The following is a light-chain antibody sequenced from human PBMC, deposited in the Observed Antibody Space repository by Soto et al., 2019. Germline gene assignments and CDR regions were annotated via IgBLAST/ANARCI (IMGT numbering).Light chain of an antibody. Sequence: EIVLTQSPGTLSLSPGERATLSCRASQSVSSNYLAWYQQKPGQAPRLLIYAASSRATGIPDRFSGSGSGTDFSLTISRLEPEDLAVYTCQQYDSSLITFGQGTRLEIK. CDR1: QSVSSNY. CDR3: QQYDSSLIT. V-gene: IGKV3-20*01. J-gene: IGKJ5*01. CDR2: AAS.